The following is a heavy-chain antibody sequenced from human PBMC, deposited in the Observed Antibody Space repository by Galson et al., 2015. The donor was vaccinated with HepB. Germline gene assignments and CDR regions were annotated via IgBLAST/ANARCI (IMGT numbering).Heavy chain of an antibody. CDR1: GGSVSSGSYY. V-gene: IGHV4-61*01. CDR2: IYYSGST. Sequence: ETLSLTCTVSGGSVSSGSYYWSWIRQPPGKGLEWIGYIYYSGSTNYNPSLKSQVTISVDTSKNQFSLKLSSVTAADTAVYYCARDRDDFWSGYYGPYYGMDVWGQGTTVTVSS. J-gene: IGHJ6*02. D-gene: IGHD3-3*01. CDR3: ARDRDDFWSGYYGPYYGMDV.